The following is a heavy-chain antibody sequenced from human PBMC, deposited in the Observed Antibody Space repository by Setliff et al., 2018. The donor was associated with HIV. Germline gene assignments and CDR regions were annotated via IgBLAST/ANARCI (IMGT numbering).Heavy chain of an antibody. J-gene: IGHJ3*02. D-gene: IGHD1-1*01. CDR3: ARPRLWRDAFDI. CDR1: GGSISSGGYS. V-gene: IGHV4-30-2*01. CDR2: IYYSGST. Sequence: SETLSLTCAVSGGSISSGGYSWSWIRQPPGKGLEWIGYIYYSGSTYYSPSLKSRVTISVDTSKNQFSLKLSSVTAADTAVYYCARPRLWRDAFDIWGQGAMVTVSS.